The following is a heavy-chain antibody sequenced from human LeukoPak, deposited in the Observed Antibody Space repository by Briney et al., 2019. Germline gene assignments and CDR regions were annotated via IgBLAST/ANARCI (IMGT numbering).Heavy chain of an antibody. J-gene: IGHJ3*02. V-gene: IGHV3-7*01. D-gene: IGHD2-15*01. Sequence: GGSLRLSCAASAFTFSTYWMTWVRQAPGKGLEWVADIKQDGSEKYYVDSVKGRFTISRQNAKKSLFLQMNSLRAEDTAVYYCARRRSGGSQDDAFDIWGQGTLVTVSS. CDR2: IKQDGSEK. CDR3: ARRRSGGSQDDAFDI. CDR1: AFTFSTYW.